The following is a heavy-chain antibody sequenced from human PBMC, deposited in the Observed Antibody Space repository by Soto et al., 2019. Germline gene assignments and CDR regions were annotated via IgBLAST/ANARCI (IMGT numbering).Heavy chain of an antibody. V-gene: IGHV3-7*05. Sequence: PGGSLRLSCTASGFTFSNNWMTWVRQPPAKGLEWVANIKPDGSEQYYVDSVKGRFTISRDNTRDSLYLHMNGLRPDDTAVYYCANGRSAAYWGQGTLVTVSS. CDR3: ANGRSAAY. CDR2: IKPDGSEQ. CDR1: GFTFSNNW. D-gene: IGHD6-25*01. J-gene: IGHJ4*02.